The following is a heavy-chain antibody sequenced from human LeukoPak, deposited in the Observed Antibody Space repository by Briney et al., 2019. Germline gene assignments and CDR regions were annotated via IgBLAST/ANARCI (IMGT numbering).Heavy chain of an antibody. V-gene: IGHV4-4*07. CDR2: IYTSGST. CDR3: ARLTPRYSSGWPYYYYYMDV. Sequence: SETLSLTCTVSGGSISSYYWSWIRQPAGKGLEWIGRIYTSGSTNYNPSLKSRVTMSVDTSKNQFSLKLSSVTAADTAVYYCARLTPRYSSGWPYYYYYMDVWGKGTTVTVSS. J-gene: IGHJ6*03. D-gene: IGHD6-19*01. CDR1: GGSISSYY.